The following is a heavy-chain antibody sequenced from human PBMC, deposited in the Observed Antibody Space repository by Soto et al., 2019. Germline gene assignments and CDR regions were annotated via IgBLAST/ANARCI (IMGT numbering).Heavy chain of an antibody. CDR3: ARDITTITFGSHEDYFDY. V-gene: IGHV3-7*01. CDR1: GFTFSSYW. J-gene: IGHJ4*02. Sequence: GGSLRLSCAASGFTFSSYWMSWVRQAPGKGLEWVANIKQDGSEKYYVDSVKGRFTISRDNAKNSLYLQMNSLRAEDTAVYYCARDITTITFGSHEDYFDYWGQGTLVTVSS. D-gene: IGHD3-16*01. CDR2: IKQDGSEK.